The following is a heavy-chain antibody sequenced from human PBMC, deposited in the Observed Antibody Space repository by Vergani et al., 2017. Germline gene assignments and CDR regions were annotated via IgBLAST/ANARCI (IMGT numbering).Heavy chain of an antibody. D-gene: IGHD3-3*01. V-gene: IGHV4-4*03. Sequence: QVQLQESGPGLVKPPGTLSLTCAVSGGSISSSNWWSWVRQPPGKGLEWIGEIYHSGSTNYNPSLKSRVTISVDTSKNQFSLKLSSVTAADTAVYYCARVAVSTIFGVVPHMDVWGKGTTVTVSS. CDR2: IYHSGST. CDR3: ARVAVSTIFGVVPHMDV. CDR1: GGSISSSNW. J-gene: IGHJ6*03.